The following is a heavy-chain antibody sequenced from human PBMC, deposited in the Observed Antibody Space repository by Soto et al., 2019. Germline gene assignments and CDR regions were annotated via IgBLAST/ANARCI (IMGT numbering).Heavy chain of an antibody. D-gene: IGHD1-1*01. CDR2: VYYRGNA. J-gene: IGHJ4*02. Sequence: PSETLSLTCSVSDDSINSDKYYWGWIRQPPGKGLEWIGSVYYRGNAYYNPSLQTRVTISLDKSKSQFSLKLNSVTAADSAVYFCGSLEGLAKLSFYFVFGGRGPLVPVP. CDR3: GSLEGLAKLSFYFVF. CDR1: DDSINSDKYY. V-gene: IGHV4-39*01.